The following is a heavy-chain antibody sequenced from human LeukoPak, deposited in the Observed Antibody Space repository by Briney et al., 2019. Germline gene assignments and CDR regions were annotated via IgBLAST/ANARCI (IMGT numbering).Heavy chain of an antibody. D-gene: IGHD4-23*01. CDR1: GYTFTGYY. J-gene: IGHJ6*02. Sequence: ASVKVSCEASGYTFTGYYIHWVRQPPGQELAWLGRINPSGGSTSYAQKFRGRVTMTSDTSTSTVYMELSSLRSDDTAVYSCARDGGGNSITYYYYGMDVWGQGTTVTVSS. CDR2: INPSGGST. CDR3: ARDGGGNSITYYYYGMDV. V-gene: IGHV1-46*01.